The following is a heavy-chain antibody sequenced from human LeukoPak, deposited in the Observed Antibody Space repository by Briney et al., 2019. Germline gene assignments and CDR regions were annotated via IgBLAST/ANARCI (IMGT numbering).Heavy chain of an antibody. CDR3: ARGEYCSGGSCYLNFDY. V-gene: IGHV3-66*01. J-gene: IGHJ4*02. Sequence: GGSLRLSCAASGFTVSNNYTSWVRQAPGKRLEWVSVIYSGGSTYYADSVKGRFTISRDNSKNTLYLQMNSLRAEDTAVYYCARGEYCSGGSCYLNFDYWGQGTLVTVSS. D-gene: IGHD2-15*01. CDR2: IYSGGST. CDR1: GFTVSNNY.